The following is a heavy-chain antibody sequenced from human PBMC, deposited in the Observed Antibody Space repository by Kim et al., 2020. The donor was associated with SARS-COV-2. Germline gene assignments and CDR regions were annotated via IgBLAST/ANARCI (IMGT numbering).Heavy chain of an antibody. V-gene: IGHV3-11*05. J-gene: IGHJ6*02. Sequence: GGSLRLSCAASGFTFSDYYMSWIRQAPGKGLEWVSYISSSSSYTNYADSVKGRFTISRDNAKNSRYLQMNSLRAEDTAVYYCARVGYDYVWGSYRDYYYYYGMDVWGQGTTVTVSS. CDR3: ARVGYDYVWGSYRDYYYYYGMDV. CDR1: GFTFSDYY. D-gene: IGHD3-16*02. CDR2: ISSSSSYT.